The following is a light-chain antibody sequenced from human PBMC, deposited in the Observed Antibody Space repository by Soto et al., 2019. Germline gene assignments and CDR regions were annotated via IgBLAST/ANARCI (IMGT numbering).Light chain of an antibody. CDR3: QQRSNWPPPLT. CDR1: QSVSSY. J-gene: IGKJ3*01. Sequence: EIVLTQSPATLSLSPGERATLSCRASQSVSSYLAWYQQKPGQAPRLLIYDASNRATGIPARFSGSGSGTDSALTISILGPEDFAVYYCQQRSNWPPPLTFGPGTKVDIK. CDR2: DAS. V-gene: IGKV3-11*01.